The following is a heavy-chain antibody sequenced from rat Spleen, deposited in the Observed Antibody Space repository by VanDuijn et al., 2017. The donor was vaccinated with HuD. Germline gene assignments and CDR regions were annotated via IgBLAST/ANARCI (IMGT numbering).Heavy chain of an antibody. D-gene: IGHD1-12*03. CDR1: GFTFSDFY. CDR3: ARHHYDGYYHGPVFGVMDA. J-gene: IGHJ4*01. CDR2: ITTGSGNT. V-gene: IGHV5-25*01. Sequence: EVQLVESGGGLVQPGRSLRLSCAASGFTFSDFYMAWVRQAPKKGLEWVASITTGSGNTYYRDSVKGRFTISRDNAKSTLYLQMDSLRSEDTASYYCARHHYDGYYHGPVFGVMDAWGQGASVTVSS.